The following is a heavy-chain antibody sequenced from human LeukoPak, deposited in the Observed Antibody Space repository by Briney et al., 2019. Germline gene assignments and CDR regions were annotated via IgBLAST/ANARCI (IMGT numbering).Heavy chain of an antibody. CDR3: ARDLYDSSTQHHPPHFDS. Sequence: SETLSLTCTVSGGSISTSNYYWGWIRQPPGKGLEWIGNIFYSGSTYYSPSLKSRLTISVDSSMNQFSLEMRFVTAADTAVYYCARDLYDSSTQHHPPHFDSWGQGTLVTVSS. CDR1: GGSISTSNYY. D-gene: IGHD2-2*01. J-gene: IGHJ4*02. V-gene: IGHV4-39*07. CDR2: IFYSGST.